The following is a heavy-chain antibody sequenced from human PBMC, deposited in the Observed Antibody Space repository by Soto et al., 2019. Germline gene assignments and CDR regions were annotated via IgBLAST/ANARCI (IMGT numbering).Heavy chain of an antibody. Sequence: ASVRVSCKASGYTFTSYGISWVRQAPGQGLEWMGWISDYNGNTNYAQKLQGRVTMTRDTSISTAYMELSRLRSDDTAVYYCARARQLALSAFDYWGKGTLVTVSS. CDR1: GYTFTSYG. J-gene: IGHJ4*02. CDR2: ISDYNGNT. CDR3: ARARQLALSAFDY. D-gene: IGHD6-6*01. V-gene: IGHV1-18*04.